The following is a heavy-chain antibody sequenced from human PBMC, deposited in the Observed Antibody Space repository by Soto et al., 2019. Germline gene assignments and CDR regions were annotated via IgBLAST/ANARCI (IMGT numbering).Heavy chain of an antibody. J-gene: IGHJ4*02. Sequence: PSETLSLTCALSSYSFGSGYWAWLRQSPGKGLEWFGTISQNGDSFYNPSLRSRVAMSIDASRNQFSLELTAVTAADTALYYCARVHSSGHGVDYWGQGALVTVSS. CDR2: ISQNGDS. D-gene: IGHD6-19*01. CDR3: ARVHSSGHGVDY. CDR1: SYSFGSGY. V-gene: IGHV4-38-2*01.